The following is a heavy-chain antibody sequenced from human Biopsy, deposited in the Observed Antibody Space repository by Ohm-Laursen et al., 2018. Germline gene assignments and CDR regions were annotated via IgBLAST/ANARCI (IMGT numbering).Heavy chain of an antibody. CDR1: GFIFDDYA. J-gene: IGHJ4*02. V-gene: IGHV3-9*01. D-gene: IGHD3-16*01. CDR3: EKDSGGSPLGDLCH. Sequence: SLRLSCSASGFIFDDYAMHWVRQAPGKGLEWVSGISWDSGRIDYADSVKGRFTISRDNAKNSLYLQMNSLRAEDTTLYYCEKDSGGSPLGDLCHWGQGNLVPVSS. CDR2: ISWDSGRI.